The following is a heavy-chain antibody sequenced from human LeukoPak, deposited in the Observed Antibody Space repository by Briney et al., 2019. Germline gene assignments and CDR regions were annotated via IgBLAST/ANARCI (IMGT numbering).Heavy chain of an antibody. Sequence: GGSLRLSCAASGFTFSSYGMHWVRQAPGKGLEWVAVISYDGSNKYYADSVKGRFTISRDNSKNTLYLQMNSLRAEDTAVYYCARDRIVGATVDYWGQGTLVTVSS. V-gene: IGHV3-30*03. CDR3: ARDRIVGATVDY. J-gene: IGHJ4*02. D-gene: IGHD1-26*01. CDR1: GFTFSSYG. CDR2: ISYDGSNK.